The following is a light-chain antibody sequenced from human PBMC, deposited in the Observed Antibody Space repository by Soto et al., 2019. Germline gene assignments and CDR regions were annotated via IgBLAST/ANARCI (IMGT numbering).Light chain of an antibody. CDR3: SSYTSSSPFYV. V-gene: IGLV2-14*01. J-gene: IGLJ1*01. CDR2: DVS. Sequence: QSVLTQPASVSGSPGQSITISCTGTSSDFGGYNYVSWYQQHPGKAPKLMIYDVSNRPSGVSNRFSGSKSGNTASLTISGLQAEDEADYYCSSYTSSSPFYVFGTGTKVTVL. CDR1: SSDFGGYNY.